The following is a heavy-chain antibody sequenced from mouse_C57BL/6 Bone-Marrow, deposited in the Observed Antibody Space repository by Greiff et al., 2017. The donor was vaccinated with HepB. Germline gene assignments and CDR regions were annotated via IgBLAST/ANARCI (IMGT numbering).Heavy chain of an antibody. J-gene: IGHJ4*01. Sequence: QVQLQQPGAELVRPGSSVKLSCKASGYTFTSYWMHWVKQRPIQGLEWIGNIDPSDSETHYNQKFKDKATLTVDKSSSTAYMQLSSLTSEDSAVYYCARNCYYGSSPYYAMDYWGQGTSVTVSS. CDR2: IDPSDSET. CDR1: GYTFTSYW. D-gene: IGHD1-1*01. CDR3: ARNCYYGSSPYYAMDY. V-gene: IGHV1-52*01.